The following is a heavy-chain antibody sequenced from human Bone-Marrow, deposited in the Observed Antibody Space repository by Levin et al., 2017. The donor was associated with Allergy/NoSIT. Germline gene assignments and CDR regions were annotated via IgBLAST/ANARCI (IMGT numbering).Heavy chain of an antibody. Sequence: SGPTLVKPTQTLTLTCTFSGFSLSTSRMCVSWIRQPPGKALEWLALIDWDDDKYYSTSLKTRLTISKDTSKNQVVLTMTNMDPVDTATYYCARIRYYDSTGYPGEFDPWGQGTLVTVSS. D-gene: IGHD3-22*01. J-gene: IGHJ5*02. CDR2: IDWDDDK. CDR3: ARIRYYDSTGYPGEFDP. V-gene: IGHV2-70*01. CDR1: GFSLSTSRMC.